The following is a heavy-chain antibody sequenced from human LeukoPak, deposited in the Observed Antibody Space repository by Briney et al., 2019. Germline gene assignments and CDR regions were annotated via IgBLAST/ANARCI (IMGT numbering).Heavy chain of an antibody. CDR2: ISNSGSTQ. V-gene: IGHV3-48*03. CDR1: GFTFSDYE. J-gene: IGHJ4*02. CDR3: AAVIDY. Sequence: GGSLRLSCAASGFTFSDYEMNWIRQAPGKGLEWISYISNSGSTQYYADSVKGRFTISGDNAKNSVYLQLNSLRAEDTALYYCAAVIDYWGQGTLVTVSS.